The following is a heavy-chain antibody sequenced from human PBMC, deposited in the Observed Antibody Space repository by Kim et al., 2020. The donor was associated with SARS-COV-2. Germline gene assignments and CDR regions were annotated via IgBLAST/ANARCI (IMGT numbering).Heavy chain of an antibody. CDR3: ARVLGDYGDYSYNWFDP. J-gene: IGHJ5*02. CDR1: GFIFRGFW. V-gene: IGHV3-7*01. CDR2: INQDGSDA. Sequence: GGSLRLSCASSGFIFRGFWMSWVRQAPGRGLEWVANINQDGSDAFYVDSVKGRYTISRDNTKRSLYLQMSSLRVEDTAANYCARVLGDYGDYSYNWFDPWGQGTRLTVST. D-gene: IGHD4-17*01.